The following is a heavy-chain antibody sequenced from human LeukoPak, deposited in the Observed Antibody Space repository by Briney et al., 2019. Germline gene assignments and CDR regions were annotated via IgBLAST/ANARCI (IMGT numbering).Heavy chain of an antibody. D-gene: IGHD6-25*01. Sequence: GGSLRLSCAAPGFTFSSYAMSWVRQAPGKGLEWVSAISGSGGSTYYADSVKGRFTISRDNAKNSLYLQMTSLRADDTAVYYCATSDDAAGTSWGQGTLVTVSS. CDR2: ISGSGGST. CDR1: GFTFSSYA. V-gene: IGHV3-23*01. CDR3: ATSDDAAGTS. J-gene: IGHJ5*02.